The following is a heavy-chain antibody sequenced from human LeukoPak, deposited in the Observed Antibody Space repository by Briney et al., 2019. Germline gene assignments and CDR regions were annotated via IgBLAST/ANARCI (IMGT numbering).Heavy chain of an antibody. J-gene: IGHJ4*02. Sequence: SETLSLTCTVSGDSISSGSYYWSWIRQPAGKGLEWIGRIYTSGSTNYNPSLKSRVTISVDTSKNQFSLKLSSVTAADTAVYYCARLVVPAARALYYFDYWGQGTLVTVSS. CDR3: ARLVVPAARALYYFDY. CDR1: GDSISSGSYY. D-gene: IGHD2-2*01. CDR2: IYTSGST. V-gene: IGHV4-61*02.